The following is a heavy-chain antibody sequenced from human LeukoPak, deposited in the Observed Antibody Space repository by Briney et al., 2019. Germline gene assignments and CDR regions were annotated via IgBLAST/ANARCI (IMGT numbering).Heavy chain of an antibody. CDR3: ARVPLPNYNWNYVGKYYFDY. Sequence: SVKVSCKASGGTFSSYAISWVRQAPGQGLEWMGGIIPIFGTANYAQKFQGRVTITTDESTSTAYMELSSLRSEDTAVYYCARVPLPNYNWNYVGKYYFDYWGQGTLVTVSS. V-gene: IGHV1-69*05. CDR2: IIPIFGTA. J-gene: IGHJ4*02. CDR1: GGTFSSYA. D-gene: IGHD1-7*01.